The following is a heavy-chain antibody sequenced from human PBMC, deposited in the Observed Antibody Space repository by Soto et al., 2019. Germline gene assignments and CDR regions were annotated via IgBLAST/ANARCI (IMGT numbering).Heavy chain of an antibody. V-gene: IGHV3-15*07. J-gene: IGHJ4*02. CDR1: GFTFSNAW. CDR3: TGGDGYRIEYYFDY. CDR2: IKSKTDGGTT. D-gene: IGHD5-12*01. Sequence: EVQLVESGGGLVKPGGSLRLSCAASGFTFSNAWMNWVRQAPGKGLEWVGRIKSKTDGGTTDYAAPVKGRFTISRDDSKNTLYLQMNGPKTEEPAVYYCTGGDGYRIEYYFDYWGQGTLVTVSS.